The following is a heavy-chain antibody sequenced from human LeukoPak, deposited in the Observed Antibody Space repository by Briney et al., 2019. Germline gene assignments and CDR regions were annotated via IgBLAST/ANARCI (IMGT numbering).Heavy chain of an antibody. CDR2: INPNSGGT. CDR3: ARYYGDYALDY. Sequence: ASVKVSCKASGYTFTGYYIHWVRQAPGQGLEWMGWINPNSGGTNYTQKFQDRVTMTRDTSISTASMVLSRLRSDDTAVYYCARYYGDYALDYWGQGTLVTVSP. CDR1: GYTFTGYY. D-gene: IGHD4-17*01. V-gene: IGHV1-2*02. J-gene: IGHJ4*02.